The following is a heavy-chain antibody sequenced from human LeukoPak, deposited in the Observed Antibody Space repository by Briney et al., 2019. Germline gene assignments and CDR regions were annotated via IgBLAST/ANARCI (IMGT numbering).Heavy chain of an antibody. CDR2: IYTSGST. D-gene: IGHD1-26*01. CDR1: GGSIGSGSYY. CDR3: ATYSGPEEFYYFDY. Sequence: KSSETLSLTCTVSGGSIGSGSYYWSWIRQPAGKGLEWIGRIYTSGSTNYNPSLKSRVTISVDTSKNQFSLKLSSVTAADTAVYYCATYSGPEEFYYFDYWGQGTLVTVSS. V-gene: IGHV4-61*02. J-gene: IGHJ4*02.